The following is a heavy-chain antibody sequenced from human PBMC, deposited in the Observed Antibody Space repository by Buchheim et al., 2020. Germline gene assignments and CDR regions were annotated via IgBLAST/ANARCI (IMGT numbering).Heavy chain of an antibody. J-gene: IGHJ4*02. CDR2: ISSSSSTI. CDR1: GFTFSSYS. V-gene: IGHV3-48*01. D-gene: IGHD6-19*01. CDR3: ARDGAYSSALFDY. Sequence: EVQLVESGGGLVQPGGSLRLSCAASGFTFSSYSMNWVRQAPGKGLEWVSYISSSSSTIYYADSVKGRFTISRDNAKNSLFLQMNSLRAEDTAVYYCARDGAYSSALFDYWGQGTL.